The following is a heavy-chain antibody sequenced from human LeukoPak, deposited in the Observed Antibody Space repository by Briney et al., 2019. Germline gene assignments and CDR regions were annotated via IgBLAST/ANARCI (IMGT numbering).Heavy chain of an antibody. J-gene: IGHJ4*02. CDR1: GFTFRSHA. D-gene: IGHD5-24*01. CDR2: ISGSGTNT. V-gene: IGHV3-23*01. Sequence: GGSLRLSCAASGFTFRSHAMNWVRQAPGKGLEWVSVISGSGTNTYYADSVKGRFTISRDKSKNTLYLQMNSLRPEDTAVYYCTNGPSKDGYNYSFDYWGQGTLVTVSS. CDR3: TNGPSKDGYNYSFDY.